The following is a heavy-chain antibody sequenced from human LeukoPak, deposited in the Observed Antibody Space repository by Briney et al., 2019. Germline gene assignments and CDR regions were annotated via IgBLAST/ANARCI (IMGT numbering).Heavy chain of an antibody. V-gene: IGHV3-21*01. CDR1: GFTFSNFG. CDR3: ARTGTIQLDY. D-gene: IGHD1-1*01. J-gene: IGHJ4*02. Sequence: PGGSLRLSCAASGFTFSNFGMNWVRQAPGKGLEWVSSISSSSSYIYYADSVKGRFTISRDNAKNSLYLQMNSLRAEDTAVYYCARTGTIQLDYWGQGTLVTVSS. CDR2: ISSSSSYI.